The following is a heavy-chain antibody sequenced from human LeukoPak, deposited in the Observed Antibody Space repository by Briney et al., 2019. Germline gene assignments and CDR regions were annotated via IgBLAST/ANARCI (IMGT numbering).Heavy chain of an antibody. CDR3: ARDSKAVTGTGNIDY. J-gene: IGHJ4*02. Sequence: GGPLRLSCSASGFTFDDYAMHWVRQAPGKGLEWVSLISWDGGSSYYADSGKGRFTISRDNSKNSLYLQMNSLRAQDTALYYCARDSKAVTGTGNIDYWGQGTLVTVSS. D-gene: IGHD6-19*01. CDR1: GFTFDDYA. V-gene: IGHV3-43D*03. CDR2: ISWDGGSS.